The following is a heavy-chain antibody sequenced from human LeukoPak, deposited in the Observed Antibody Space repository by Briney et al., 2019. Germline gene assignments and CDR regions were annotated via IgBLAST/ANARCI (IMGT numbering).Heavy chain of an antibody. D-gene: IGHD3-22*01. CDR1: GDSINSLDL. J-gene: IGHJ4*02. CDR3: AGLVGRYSSGLYYYYFDY. CDR2: MYLSGTT. Sequence: PSETLSLTCTVTGDSINSLDLWSWVRQPPGKGLEWIGEMYLSGTTHSNPSVKSRVTISIDKSKNQFFLNLSSVTAADTAVYYCAGLVGRYSSGLYYYYFDYWGQGTLVTVSS. V-gene: IGHV4-4*02.